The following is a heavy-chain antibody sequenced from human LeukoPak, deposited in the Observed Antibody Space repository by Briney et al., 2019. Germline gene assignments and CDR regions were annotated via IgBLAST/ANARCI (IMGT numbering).Heavy chain of an antibody. CDR3: ARHTDLGKDWGCSAP. D-gene: IGHD2-8*02. Sequence: SETLSLTCTVSGGSISSHYWSWFRQPPGKGLEWLGYIYDTGDTIYNPSLKTRLAISIDTSRAQFFLRLTSVTAADTAIYYCARHTDLGKDWGCSAPGGRGPRFPVS. J-gene: IGHJ4*02. V-gene: IGHV4-59*08. CDR1: GGSISSHY. CDR2: IYDTGDT.